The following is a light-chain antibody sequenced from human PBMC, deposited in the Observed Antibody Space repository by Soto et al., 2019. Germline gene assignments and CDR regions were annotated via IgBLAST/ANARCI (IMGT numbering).Light chain of an antibody. CDR3: QQFYTTPVT. CDR2: WAS. CDR1: QSVLYSPNNKNY. V-gene: IGKV4-1*01. J-gene: IGKJ1*01. Sequence: DIVMTQSPDSLAVSLGERATINCKSSQSVLYSPNNKNYLAWYQQKPGQPPKLLIYWASTRESGLPDRFSGSGSGTDFTLTISSLQADDVAVYYCQQFYTTPVTFAQGTKVEIK.